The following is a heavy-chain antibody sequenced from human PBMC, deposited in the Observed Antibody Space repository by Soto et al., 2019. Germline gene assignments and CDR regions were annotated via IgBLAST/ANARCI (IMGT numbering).Heavy chain of an antibody. CDR1: GGSISSYY. V-gene: IGHV4-59*01. Sequence: QVQLQESGPGLVKPSETLSLTCTVSGGSISSYYWSWIRQPPGKGLEWIGYIYYSGSTNYNPSLNSGVTIPXDTSKNQFSLKLSSVTAADAAVYYCARVWGYYFDYWGQGTLVTVSS. D-gene: IGHD2-21*01. J-gene: IGHJ4*02. CDR2: IYYSGST. CDR3: ARVWGYYFDY.